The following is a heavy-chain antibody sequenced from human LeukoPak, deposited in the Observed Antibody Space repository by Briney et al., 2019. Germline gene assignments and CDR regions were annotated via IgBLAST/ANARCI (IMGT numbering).Heavy chain of an antibody. CDR1: GGSISSYY. CDR3: ARASESYGSGSYGWGWFDP. J-gene: IGHJ5*02. CDR2: IYTSGST. V-gene: IGHV4-4*07. D-gene: IGHD3-10*01. Sequence: SETLSLTCTVSGGSISSYYWSWIRQPAGKGLEWIGRIYTSGSTNYNPSLKSRVTMSVDTSKNQFSLKLSSVTAADTAVYYCARASESYGSGSYGWGWFDPWGQGTLVTVSS.